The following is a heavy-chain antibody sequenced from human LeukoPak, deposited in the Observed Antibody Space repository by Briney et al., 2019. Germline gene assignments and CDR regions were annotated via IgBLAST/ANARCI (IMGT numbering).Heavy chain of an antibody. J-gene: IGHJ4*02. D-gene: IGHD3-22*01. CDR3: AKNLYYYDSSGHLFDY. V-gene: IGHV3-48*03. Sequence: GGSLRLSCAASGFTFSSYEMNWVRQAPGKGLEWISYISSSGSTIHYADSVKGRFTISRDNSKNTLYLQMNSLRAEDTAVYYCAKNLYYYDSSGHLFDYWGQGTLVTVSS. CDR1: GFTFSSYE. CDR2: ISSSGSTI.